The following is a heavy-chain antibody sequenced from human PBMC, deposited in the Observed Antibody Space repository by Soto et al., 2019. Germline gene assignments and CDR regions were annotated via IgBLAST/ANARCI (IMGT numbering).Heavy chain of an antibody. Sequence: PGGSLRLSCRASGYTFSNYYIIWVRQAPGKGLEWVANIRQDGGEKYYVDSVKGRFTISRDNTQNSMYLQMNSLRAEETAVYYCARAPDYGPHFDYWRQGILVTVSS. J-gene: IGHJ4*02. V-gene: IGHV3-7*03. CDR1: GYTFSNYY. D-gene: IGHD4-17*01. CDR3: ARAPDYGPHFDY. CDR2: IRQDGGEK.